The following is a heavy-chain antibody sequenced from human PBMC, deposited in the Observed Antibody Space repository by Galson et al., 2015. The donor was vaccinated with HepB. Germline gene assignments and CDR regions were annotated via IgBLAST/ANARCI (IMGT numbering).Heavy chain of an antibody. CDR3: AAHTADGESTFDF. CDR1: GFAFSRYA. CDR2: ISGSDDST. Sequence: SLTLSCAASGFAFSRYAMSWVRQAPGKGLEWVSAISGSDDSTYFAASGKGRFSIFRDNSKNTLYLQLNSLRAEDTAVYYCAAHTADGESTFDFWGQGTLVTVSS. V-gene: IGHV3-23*01. D-gene: IGHD4-17*01. J-gene: IGHJ4*02.